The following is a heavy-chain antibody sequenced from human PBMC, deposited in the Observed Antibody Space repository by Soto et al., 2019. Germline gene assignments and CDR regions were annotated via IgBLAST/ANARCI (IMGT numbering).Heavy chain of an antibody. CDR2: ISGSGGST. Sequence: PGGSLRLSCAASGFTFSSYAMHWVRQAPGKGLEWVAVISGSGGSTYNADFVKGRFTISRDNSKNTLYLQMYSLRVEDTAVYYCAKEYYYDAGPESWGQGTLVSVSS. D-gene: IGHD3-22*01. V-gene: IGHV3-23*01. CDR3: AKEYYYDAGPES. J-gene: IGHJ5*02. CDR1: GFTFSSYA.